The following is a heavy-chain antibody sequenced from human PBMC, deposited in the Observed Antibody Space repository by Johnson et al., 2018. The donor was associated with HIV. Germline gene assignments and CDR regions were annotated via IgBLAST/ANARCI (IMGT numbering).Heavy chain of an antibody. CDR2: IDWNGGST. D-gene: IGHD3-10*01. J-gene: IGHJ3*02. CDR1: GFTFDDYG. Sequence: VQLVESGGGVVRPVGSLRLSCAASGFTFDDYGMSWVRQAPGKGLEWVSGIDWNGGSTSYADSVRGRFTISRDNAKNSLYLQMNSLRAEDTALYYCAKKEVGFGEAIDAFDIWGQGTMVTVSS. CDR3: AKKEVGFGEAIDAFDI. V-gene: IGHV3-20*04.